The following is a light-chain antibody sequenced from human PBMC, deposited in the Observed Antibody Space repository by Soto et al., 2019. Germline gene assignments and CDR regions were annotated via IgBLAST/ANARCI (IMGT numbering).Light chain of an antibody. CDR3: QQFKSYVS. Sequence: IQLTQAPSSLSASVGERFTITFRASQGISSFLAWYQQEPGKAPKLLISGATTLQSGVPSRFSGSGSGTNFTLTISSLQPEDFATYYCQQFKSYVSFGQGTRLEIK. CDR2: GAT. CDR1: QGISSF. V-gene: IGKV1-9*01. J-gene: IGKJ5*01.